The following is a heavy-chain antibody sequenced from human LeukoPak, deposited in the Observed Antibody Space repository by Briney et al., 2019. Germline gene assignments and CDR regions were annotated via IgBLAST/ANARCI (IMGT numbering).Heavy chain of an antibody. J-gene: IGHJ4*02. Sequence: ASVKVSCKASGYTFTGYYMHWVRQAPGQGLEWMGWINPNSGGTNYAQKFQGRVTMTEDTSTDTAYMELSRLRSVDTAVYYCATSLLLERTGGRDYWGQGTLVTVSS. D-gene: IGHD1-1*01. V-gene: IGHV1-2*02. CDR2: INPNSGGT. CDR3: ATSLLLERTGGRDY. CDR1: GYTFTGYY.